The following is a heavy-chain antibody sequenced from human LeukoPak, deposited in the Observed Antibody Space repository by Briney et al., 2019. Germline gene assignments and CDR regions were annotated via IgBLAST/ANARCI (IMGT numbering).Heavy chain of an antibody. J-gene: IGHJ4*02. CDR2: ISGSGGST. D-gene: IGHD2-15*01. V-gene: IGHV3-23*01. CDR1: GFTFSSYA. Sequence: GGSLRLSCAASGFTFSSYAMSWVRQAPGKGLEWVSAISGSGGSTYYADSVKGRFTISRDNSKNTLYLQMNSLRAEDTAVYYCAKGYCSGGGCYEYYFDYWGQGTLVTVSS. CDR3: AKGYCSGGGCYEYYFDY.